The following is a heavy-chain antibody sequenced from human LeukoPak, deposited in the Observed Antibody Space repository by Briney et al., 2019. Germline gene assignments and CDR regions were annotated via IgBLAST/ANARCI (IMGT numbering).Heavy chain of an antibody. J-gene: IGHJ6*02. CDR2: MYSGGTT. V-gene: IGHV3-53*01. D-gene: IGHD4-23*01. Sequence: GGSLRLSCAASGFTVTSKYMSWVRQAPGMGLEWLSVMYSGGTTHYADSVKGRFTISRDNAKNSLYLQMNSLRAEDTAVYYCARGSVAGAYYYYGMDVWGQGTTVTVSS. CDR1: GFTVTSKY. CDR3: ARGSVAGAYYYYGMDV.